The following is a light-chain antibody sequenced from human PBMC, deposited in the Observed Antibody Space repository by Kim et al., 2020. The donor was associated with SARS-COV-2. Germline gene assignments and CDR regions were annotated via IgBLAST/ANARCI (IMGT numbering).Light chain of an antibody. CDR3: QYYGRSLYT. V-gene: IGKV3-20*01. CDR2: GVS. J-gene: IGKJ2*01. CDR1: QSVTNNY. Sequence: EIVLTQSPGTLSLPPGERATLSCRASQSVTNNYLAWYQHKPGQAPRLLIYGVSKRATGIPDRFSGSGSGTDFTLTISRLEPEDFVVYYCQYYGRSLYTFGQGTKLEI.